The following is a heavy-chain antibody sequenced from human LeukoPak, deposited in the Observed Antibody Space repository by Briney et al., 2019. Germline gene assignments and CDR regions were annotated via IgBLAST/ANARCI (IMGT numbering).Heavy chain of an antibody. CDR3: ATPRVAGRYDAFDI. J-gene: IGHJ3*02. CDR2: FDPEDGET. V-gene: IGHV1-24*01. CDR1: GYTLTELS. Sequence: ASVKVSCKVSGYTLTELSMHWVRQAPGKGLEWLGGFDPEDGETIYAQKFQGRVTMTEDTSTDTAYMELSSLRSEDTAVYYCATPRVAGRYDAFDIWGQGTMVTVSS. D-gene: IGHD6-19*01.